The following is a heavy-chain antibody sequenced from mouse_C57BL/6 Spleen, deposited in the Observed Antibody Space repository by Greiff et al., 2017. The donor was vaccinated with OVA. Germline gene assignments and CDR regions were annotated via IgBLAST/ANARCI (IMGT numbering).Heavy chain of an antibody. CDR1: GFTFSDYG. D-gene: IGHD1-1*01. Sequence: EVQLVESGGGLVKPGGSLKLSCAASGFTFSDYGMHWVRQAPEKGLEWVAYISSGSSTIYYADTVKGRFTISRDNAKNTLFLQMTSLRSEDTAMYYCARASITTIVATRAMDDWGQGTSVTVSS. V-gene: IGHV5-17*01. CDR3: ARASITTIVATRAMDD. CDR2: ISSGSSTI. J-gene: IGHJ4*01.